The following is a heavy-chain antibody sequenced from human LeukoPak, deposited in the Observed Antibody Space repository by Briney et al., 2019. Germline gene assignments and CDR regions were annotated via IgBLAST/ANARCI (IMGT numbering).Heavy chain of an antibody. CDR3: AREMIGYYYDSSGYYNY. CDR2: ISSSGST. CDR1: GDSISSGDYY. Sequence: PSQTLSLTCTVSGDSISSGDYYWSWIRQPAGKGLEWIGRISSSGSTNYNPSLKSRVTISVDTSKNQFSLKLSSVTAADTAVYYCAREMIGYYYDSSGYYNYWGQGTLVTVSS. V-gene: IGHV4-61*02. D-gene: IGHD3-22*01. J-gene: IGHJ4*02.